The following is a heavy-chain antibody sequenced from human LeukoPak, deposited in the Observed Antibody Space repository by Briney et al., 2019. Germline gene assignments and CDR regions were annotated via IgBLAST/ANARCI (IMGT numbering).Heavy chain of an antibody. J-gene: IGHJ4*02. V-gene: IGHV3-9*01. D-gene: IGHD4-17*01. CDR1: GFTFDDYA. Sequence: PGRSLRLSCAASGFTFDDYAMHWIRQDPGKGLEWVSGISWNSGSIGYADSVKGRFTISRDNAKNSLYLQMNSLRAEDTALYYCAKDIGRYGDYGYFDYWGQGTLVTVSS. CDR2: ISWNSGSI. CDR3: AKDIGRYGDYGYFDY.